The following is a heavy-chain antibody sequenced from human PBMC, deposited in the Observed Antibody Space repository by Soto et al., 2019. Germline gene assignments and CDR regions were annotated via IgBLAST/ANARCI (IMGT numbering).Heavy chain of an antibody. CDR1: GGAISSSNW. D-gene: IGHD3-3*01. CDR3: ARTALTIFGVVLYFDY. J-gene: IGHJ4*02. CDR2: IYHSGST. Sequence: QVQLQESGPGLVKPSGTLSLTCAVSGGAISSSNWWSWVHQPPGKGLEWIGEIYHSGSTNYNPSLKSRVTISVDKSKNHFSLKLSSVTAADSAVYYCARTALTIFGVVLYFDYWGQGTLVTVSS. V-gene: IGHV4-4*02.